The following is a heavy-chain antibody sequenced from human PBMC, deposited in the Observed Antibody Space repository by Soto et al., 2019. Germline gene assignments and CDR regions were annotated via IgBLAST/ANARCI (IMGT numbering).Heavy chain of an antibody. V-gene: IGHV5-51*01. CDR1: GFSFTTYW. D-gene: IGHD3-22*01. Sequence: GESLKISCKGSGFSFTTYWIAWVRQMPGKGLEWMGIIYPGDSKTTYSPSFQGQVTISADKSISTAYLQWSSLKASDTAMYYCARDLLSVYYYDSSGYDAFDIWGQGTMVTVSS. J-gene: IGHJ3*02. CDR3: ARDLLSVYYYDSSGYDAFDI. CDR2: IYPGDSKT.